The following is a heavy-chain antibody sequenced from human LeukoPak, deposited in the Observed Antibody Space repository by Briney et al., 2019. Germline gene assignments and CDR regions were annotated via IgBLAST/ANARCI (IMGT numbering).Heavy chain of an antibody. D-gene: IGHD3-3*01. CDR1: GFTFSSYW. CDR3: ATSLRRITISS. Sequence: PGGSLRLSCVASGFTFSSYWMHWVRQDPRKGLVWVSRINGDGRNINYADSVRGRFTISRDNSRNSVFLQINRLRPEDTAVYYCATSLRRITISSWGQGTLVTVSS. J-gene: IGHJ4*02. V-gene: IGHV3-74*01. CDR2: INGDGRNI.